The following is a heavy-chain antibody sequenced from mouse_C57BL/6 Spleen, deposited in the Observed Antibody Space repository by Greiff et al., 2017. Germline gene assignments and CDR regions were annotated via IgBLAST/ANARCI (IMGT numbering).Heavy chain of an antibody. D-gene: IGHD2-4*01. CDR3: VRQDDSTGFAY. Sequence: EVQLVESGGGLVQPKGSLKLSCAASGFSFNTYAMNWVRQAPGKGLEWVARIRSKSNNYATYYADSVKDRFTISRDDSESMLYLQMNNLKTEDTAVYYCVRQDDSTGFAYWGQGTLVTVSA. J-gene: IGHJ3*01. V-gene: IGHV10-1*01. CDR1: GFSFNTYA. CDR2: IRSKSNNYAT.